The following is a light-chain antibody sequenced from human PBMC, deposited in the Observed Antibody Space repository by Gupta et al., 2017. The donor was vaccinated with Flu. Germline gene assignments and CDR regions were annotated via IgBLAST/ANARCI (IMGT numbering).Light chain of an antibody. Sequence: DIVMTQSPLSLPVTPGAPDSISCRSSQSLLHSNGYNYLDWYLQKPGQSPQLLIYLGSNRASGVPDRFSSSGSGTDFTLKIRRVEAEDVGVYYCMQSLQIATLTFGGGTKVEIK. J-gene: IGKJ4*01. CDR3: MQSLQIATLT. CDR1: QSLLHSNGYNY. CDR2: LGS. V-gene: IGKV2-28*01.